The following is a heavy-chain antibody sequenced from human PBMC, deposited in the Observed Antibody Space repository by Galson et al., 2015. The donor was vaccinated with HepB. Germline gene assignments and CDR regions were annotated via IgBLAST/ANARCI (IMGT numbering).Heavy chain of an antibody. CDR1: GFTFRGYT. J-gene: IGHJ6*02. Sequence: SLRLSCAGSGFTFRGYTMNWVRHAPGKGLQWVASISRGSGHDLFYRASVRGRFTISGDNAKNSLYQQMNSLRVEDTGVYDWASESPDLWGQGTTGTVSS. V-gene: IGHV3-21*01. CDR2: ISRGSGHDL. CDR3: ASESPDL.